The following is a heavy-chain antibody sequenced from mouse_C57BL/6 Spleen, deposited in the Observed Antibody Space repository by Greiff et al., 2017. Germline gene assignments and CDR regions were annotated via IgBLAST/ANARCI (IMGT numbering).Heavy chain of an antibody. CDR1: GYTFTSYW. CDR2: IDPSDSYT. J-gene: IGHJ4*01. V-gene: IGHV1-69*01. CDR3: ARGTVVALDY. Sequence: QVQLQQPGAELVMPGASVKLSCKASGYTFTSYWMHWVKQRPGQGLEWIGEIDPSDSYTNYNQKFKGKSTLTVDKSSSTAYMQRSSLTSEDSAVYYCARGTVVALDYWGQGTSVTVSS. D-gene: IGHD1-1*01.